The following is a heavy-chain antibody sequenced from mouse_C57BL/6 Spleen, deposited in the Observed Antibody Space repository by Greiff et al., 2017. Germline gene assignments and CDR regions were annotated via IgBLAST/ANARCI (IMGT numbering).Heavy chain of an antibody. CDR2: IDPSDSYT. V-gene: IGHV1-50*01. Sequence: QVQLQQPGAELVKPGASVKLSCKASGYTFTSYWMQWVKQRPGQGLEWIGEIDPSDSYTNYNQKFKGKATLTVDTSSSTAYMQLSSLTSADSAVYYCARGELRYFDYWGQGTTLTVSS. CDR3: ARGELRYFDY. D-gene: IGHD4-1*01. CDR1: GYTFTSYW. J-gene: IGHJ2*01.